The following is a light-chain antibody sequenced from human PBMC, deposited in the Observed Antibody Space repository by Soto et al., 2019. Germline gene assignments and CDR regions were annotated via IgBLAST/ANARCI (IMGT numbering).Light chain of an antibody. CDR1: SGYSNYK. CDR3: GADHGSGSNFVV. V-gene: IGLV9-49*01. CDR2: VGTGGIVG. J-gene: IGLJ2*01. Sequence: QPVLTQPPSASASLGASVTLTCTLSSGYSNYKVDWYQQRPGKGPRFVMRVGTGGIVGSKGDGIPDRFSVLGSGLNRYLTIKNIQEEDESVYHCGADHGSGSNFVVFGGGAQLTVL.